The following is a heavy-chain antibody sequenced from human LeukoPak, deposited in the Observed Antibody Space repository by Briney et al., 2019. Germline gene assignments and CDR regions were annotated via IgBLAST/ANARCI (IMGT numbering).Heavy chain of an antibody. J-gene: IGHJ4*02. CDR1: GGSFSGYY. CDR2: INHSGST. D-gene: IGHD3/OR15-3a*01. Sequence: PSETLSLTCAVFGGSFSGYYWSLIRQPPGKGLEWIGEINHSGSTNYNPSLKSRVTISVDTSKNQFSLKLSSVTAADTAVYYCARVSGLVLFDYWGQGTLVTVSS. V-gene: IGHV4-34*01. CDR3: ARVSGLVLFDY.